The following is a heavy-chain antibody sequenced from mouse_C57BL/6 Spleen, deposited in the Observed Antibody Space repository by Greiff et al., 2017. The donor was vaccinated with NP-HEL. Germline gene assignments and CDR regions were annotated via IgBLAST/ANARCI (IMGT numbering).Heavy chain of an antibody. D-gene: IGHD1-1*01. CDR3: AGTTVVATRFAY. Sequence: VQLQQSGPGLVQPSQSLSITCTVSGFSLTSYGVHWVRQSPGKGLEWLGVIWSGGSTDYNAAFISRLSISKDNSKSQVFFKMNSLQADDTAIYYCAGTTVVATRFAYWGQGTLVTVSA. J-gene: IGHJ3*01. CDR1: GFSLTSYG. CDR2: IWSGGST. V-gene: IGHV2-2*01.